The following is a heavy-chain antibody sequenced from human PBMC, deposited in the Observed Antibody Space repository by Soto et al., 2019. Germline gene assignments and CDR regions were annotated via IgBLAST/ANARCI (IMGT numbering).Heavy chain of an antibody. CDR2: TYYRSKWYN. D-gene: IGHD3-10*01. V-gene: IGHV6-1*01. CDR1: GDSVFSNSAA. J-gene: IGHJ5*02. Sequence: SQTLSLTCAISGDSVFSNSAAWNWIRQSPSRGLEWLGRTYYRSKWYNDYAVSVKSRITINPDTSKNQFSLQLNSVTPEDTAVYYCARDRITMVRGVIAFVWFDPWGQGTLVTVSS. CDR3: ARDRITMVRGVIAFVWFDP.